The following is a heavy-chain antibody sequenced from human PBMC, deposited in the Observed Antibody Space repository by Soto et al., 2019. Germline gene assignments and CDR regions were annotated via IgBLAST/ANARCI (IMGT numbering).Heavy chain of an antibody. D-gene: IGHD3-22*01. Sequence: GASVKVSCKASGCTFSSYAISWVRQAPGQGLEWMGGIIPIFGTANYAQKFQGRVTITADESTSTAYMELSSLRSEDTAVYYCARTILNYGSTYYYDSSGYYTLDYWGQGTLVTVSS. V-gene: IGHV1-69*13. CDR1: GCTFSSYA. J-gene: IGHJ4*02. CDR2: IIPIFGTA. CDR3: ARTILNYGSTYYYDSSGYYTLDY.